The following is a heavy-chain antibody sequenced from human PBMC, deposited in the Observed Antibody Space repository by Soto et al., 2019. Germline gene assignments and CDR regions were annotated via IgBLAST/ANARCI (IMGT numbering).Heavy chain of an antibody. CDR2: INHSGST. J-gene: IGHJ4*02. Sequence: PSETLSLTCTVSGGSISSGGYYWSWIRQHPGKGLEWIGYINHSGSTNYNPSLKSQVTISVDTSKNQFSLKLSSVTAADTAVYYCAKQESDWNDHFDYWGQGTLVTVSS. D-gene: IGHD1-1*01. CDR1: GGSISSGGYY. V-gene: IGHV4-31*01. CDR3: AKQESDWNDHFDY.